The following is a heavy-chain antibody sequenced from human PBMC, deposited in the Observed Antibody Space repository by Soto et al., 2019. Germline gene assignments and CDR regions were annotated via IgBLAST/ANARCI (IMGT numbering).Heavy chain of an antibody. CDR3: ASSYGSGYRAFDY. J-gene: IGHJ4*02. Sequence: QVQLVQSGAEVKSPGSSVKVSCKASGDTFTFYSINWVRQAPGLGLEWMGRINPILSMSNYAQRIQGRVTMTAEKSTSTAYMELSSLRSEDTAIYYCASSYGSGYRAFDYWGQGALVTVSS. CDR1: GDTFTFYS. D-gene: IGHD3-10*01. CDR2: INPILSMS. V-gene: IGHV1-69*02.